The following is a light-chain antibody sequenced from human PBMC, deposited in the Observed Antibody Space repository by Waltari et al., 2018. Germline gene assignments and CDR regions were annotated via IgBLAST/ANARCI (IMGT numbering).Light chain of an antibody. V-gene: IGLV1-44*01. Sequence: QSVLTQAPSASGTPGQRVIISCSGSSSNIGNNPVNWYQQVPGTAPKLLIFYNNERPSGFPERLSGAKSGTSASLAISCLQSEDEADYYCASWDDGLNGWVFGGGTRLTVL. CDR1: SSNIGNNP. CDR3: ASWDDGLNGWV. CDR2: YNN. J-gene: IGLJ3*02.